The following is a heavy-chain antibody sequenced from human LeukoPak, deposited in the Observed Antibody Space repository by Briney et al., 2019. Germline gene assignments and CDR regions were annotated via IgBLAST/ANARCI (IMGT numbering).Heavy chain of an antibody. V-gene: IGHV3-23*01. J-gene: IGHJ4*02. CDR3: AKSGHNWNDRAYFDY. CDR2: ISGSGGST. Sequence: GGSLRLSCAASGFTFSSYAMSWVRQAPGKGLEWVSAISGSGGSTYYADSVKGRFTISRDNSKNTLYLQMNSLRAEDTAVYYCAKSGHNWNDRAYFDYWGQGTLVTVSS. CDR1: GFTFSSYA. D-gene: IGHD1-1*01.